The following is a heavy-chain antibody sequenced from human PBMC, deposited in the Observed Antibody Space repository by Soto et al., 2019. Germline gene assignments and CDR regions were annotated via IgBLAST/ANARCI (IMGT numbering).Heavy chain of an antibody. V-gene: IGHV1-46*01. J-gene: IGHJ3*02. Sequence: ASVQVSCKASGYTFTSYYMHWVRQAPGQGLEWMGIINPSGGSTSYAQKFQGRVTMTRDTSTSTVYMELSSLRSEDTAVYYCARDEIAVAGNGPAAFEIWGQGTMVTVSS. CDR1: GYTFTSYY. CDR2: INPSGGST. CDR3: ARDEIAVAGNGPAAFEI. D-gene: IGHD6-19*01.